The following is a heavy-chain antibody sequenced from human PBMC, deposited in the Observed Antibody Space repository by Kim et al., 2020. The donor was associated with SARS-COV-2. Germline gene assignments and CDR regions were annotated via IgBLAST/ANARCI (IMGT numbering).Heavy chain of an antibody. V-gene: IGHV4-59*13. CDR3: ARLSYSSGWYDY. Sequence: SETLSLTCTVSGGSISSFYWSWIRQPPGTGLEWIGYMYNSGSTNYNPSLKSRVTISVDTSKNQFSLKLSSVTAADTAVYYCARLSYSSGWYDYWGQGTLV. CDR2: MYNSGST. CDR1: GGSISSFY. D-gene: IGHD6-19*01. J-gene: IGHJ4*02.